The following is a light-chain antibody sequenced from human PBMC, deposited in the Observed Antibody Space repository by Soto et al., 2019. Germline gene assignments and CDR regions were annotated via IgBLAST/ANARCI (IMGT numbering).Light chain of an antibody. CDR2: YDD. CDR3: AAWDDSHNAYV. V-gene: IGLV1-36*01. CDR1: SSNIGNNA. Sequence: QSVLTQPPSVSEAPRQRVTISCSGSSSNIGNNAVNWYQQLPGQAPKIVIYYDDLLTSGVSDRFSGSKSGISASLAISDLQSDDEADYYCAAWDDSHNAYVFGPGTQLTVL. J-gene: IGLJ1*01.